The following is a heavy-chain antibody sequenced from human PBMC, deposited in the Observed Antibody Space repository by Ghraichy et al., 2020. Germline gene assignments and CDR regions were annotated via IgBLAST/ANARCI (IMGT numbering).Heavy chain of an antibody. J-gene: IGHJ5*02. Sequence: GSLRLSCAASGFTFSSYAMHWVRQAPGKGLEWVAIISYDGNDKNYADSVKGRFTISRDNPKNTLFLQMNSLRAEDTAMYYCARGKNFDSGGYYFLGWFDPWGQGTLVTVSS. V-gene: IGHV3-30*04. CDR3: ARGKNFDSGGYYFLGWFDP. CDR1: GFTFSSYA. D-gene: IGHD3-22*01. CDR2: ISYDGNDK.